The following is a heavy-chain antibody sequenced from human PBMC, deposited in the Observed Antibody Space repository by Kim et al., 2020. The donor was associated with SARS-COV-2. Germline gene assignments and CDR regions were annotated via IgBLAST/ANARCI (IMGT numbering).Heavy chain of an antibody. V-gene: IGHV1-18*01. Sequence: ASVKVSCKASGYTFTSYGISWVRQAPGQGLEWMGWISAYNGNTNYAQKLQGRVTMTTDTSTSTAYMELRSLRSDDTAAYYCARGGPVAMIVVVPFDYWGQGTLVTVSS. J-gene: IGHJ4*02. CDR2: ISAYNGNT. CDR1: GYTFTSYG. D-gene: IGHD3-22*01. CDR3: ARGGPVAMIVVVPFDY.